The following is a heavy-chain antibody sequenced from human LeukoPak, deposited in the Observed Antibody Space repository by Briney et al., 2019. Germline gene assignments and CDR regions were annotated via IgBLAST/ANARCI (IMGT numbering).Heavy chain of an antibody. D-gene: IGHD3-10*01. J-gene: IGHJ6*02. V-gene: IGHV1-18*01. CDR3: ARYIMVRGARGQYGMDV. CDR1: LGTLRSYA. CDR2: ISAYNGNT. Sequence: ASVNVSCKPSLGTLRSYAISSVRQAPGHRLEWMGWISAYNGNTNYTQKLQGRVTMNTDTSTSPAYMELRSLRSDDAAVYYCARYIMVRGARGQYGMDVWGQGTTVTVSS.